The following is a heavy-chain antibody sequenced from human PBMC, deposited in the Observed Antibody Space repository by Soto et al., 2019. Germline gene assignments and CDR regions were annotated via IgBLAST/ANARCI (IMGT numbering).Heavy chain of an antibody. Sequence: GGSLRLSCAASGFTFSSYAMSWVRQAPGKGLEWVSAISGSGGSTYYADSVKGRFTISRDNSKNTLYLQMNSLRAEDTAVYYCAKDSKESQQLTWTSGDYWGQGTLVTVSS. D-gene: IGHD6-13*01. J-gene: IGHJ4*02. CDR2: ISGSGGST. V-gene: IGHV3-23*01. CDR1: GFTFSSYA. CDR3: AKDSKESQQLTWTSGDY.